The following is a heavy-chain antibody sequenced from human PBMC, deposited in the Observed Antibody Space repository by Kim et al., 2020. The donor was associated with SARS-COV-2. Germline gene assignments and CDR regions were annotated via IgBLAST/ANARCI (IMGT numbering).Heavy chain of an antibody. Sequence: GGSLRLSCAASGFTFSTYAMTWVRQAPGRGLEWLSAISRSGNTTYYADSVQGRFTISRDNSKNTVYPQMSGLRVEDTAIYYCAQGFDFWGQGTVVTVSS. CDR1: GFTFSTYA. V-gene: IGHV3-23*01. J-gene: IGHJ4*02. CDR3: AQGFDF. CDR2: ISRSGNTT.